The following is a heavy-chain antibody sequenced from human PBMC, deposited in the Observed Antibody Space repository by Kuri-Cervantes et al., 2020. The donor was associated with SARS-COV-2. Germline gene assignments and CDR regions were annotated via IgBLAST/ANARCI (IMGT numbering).Heavy chain of an antibody. D-gene: IGHD4-17*01. CDR3: TREDDYIDLELGFDY. CDR2: IRSKAHGGTT. CDR1: GLTFGDYA. Sequence: GGSLRLSCIGSGLTFGDYAMRWFRQAPGKGLEWVGFIRSKAHGGTTEYAASVKGRFTISRDDSKSIASLQMNSLKTEGTAVYYCTREDDYIDLELGFDYWGQGTLVTVSS. V-gene: IGHV3-49*03. J-gene: IGHJ4*02.